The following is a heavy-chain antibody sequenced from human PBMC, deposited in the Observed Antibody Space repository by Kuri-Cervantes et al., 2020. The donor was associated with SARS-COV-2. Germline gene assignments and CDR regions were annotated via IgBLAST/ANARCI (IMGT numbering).Heavy chain of an antibody. CDR1: GGTFSSYA. V-gene: IGHV1-69*05. D-gene: IGHD6-19*01. J-gene: IGHJ6*03. Sequence: SVKVSCKASGGTFSSYAISWVRQAPGQGLEWMGGIIPIFGTANYAQKFQGRVTITTDESTSTAYMELSSLRSEDTAVYYCASGYSSGSHYYYYYMDVWGKGTTVTVS. CDR3: ASGYSSGSHYYYYYMDV. CDR2: IIPIFGTA.